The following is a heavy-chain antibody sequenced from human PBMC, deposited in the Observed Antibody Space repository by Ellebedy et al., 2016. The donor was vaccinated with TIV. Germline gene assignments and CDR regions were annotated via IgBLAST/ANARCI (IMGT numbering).Heavy chain of an antibody. Sequence: GGSLRLSXAASGSTFSNYGMHWVRQAPGKGLEWVAGIWYDGSNRNYADSVKGRFTISRDNSKNTLYLQMNSLRAEDTAVYYCARDSYSFDSSGYYFDYWGQGTLVTVSS. J-gene: IGHJ4*02. CDR3: ARDSYSFDSSGYYFDY. D-gene: IGHD3-22*01. CDR1: GSTFSNYG. V-gene: IGHV3-33*01. CDR2: IWYDGSNR.